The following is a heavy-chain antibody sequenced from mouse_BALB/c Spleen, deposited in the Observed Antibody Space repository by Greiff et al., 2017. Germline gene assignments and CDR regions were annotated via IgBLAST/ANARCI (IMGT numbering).Heavy chain of an antibody. D-gene: IGHD2-3*01. CDR2: IYPGGGYT. CDR1: GYTFTNYW. Sequence: QVQLQQSGAELVRPGTSVKISCKASGYTFTNYWLGWVKQRPGHGLEWIGDIYPGGGYTNYNEKFKGKATLTADTSSSTAYMQLSSLTSEDSAVYFCAIYDGYFYAMDYWGQGTSVTVSS. J-gene: IGHJ4*01. V-gene: IGHV1-63*02. CDR3: AIYDGYFYAMDY.